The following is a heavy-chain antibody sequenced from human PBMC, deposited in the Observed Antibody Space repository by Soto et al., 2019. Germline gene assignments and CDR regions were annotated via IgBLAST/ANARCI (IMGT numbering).Heavy chain of an antibody. Sequence: SLILSCSASVFIFDGYAINLVLQPPVKGLEWVSGISWNSGNIDYADSVKGRFTISRDNAKNSLYLQMNSLRAEDTALYYCVKDSKYRRYKGWLEPWGKGNMVNVSS. CDR2: ISWNSGNI. CDR3: VKDSKYRRYKGWLEP. D-gene: IGHD5-18*01. V-gene: IGHV3-9*01. CDR1: VFIFDGYA. J-gene: IGHJ6*04.